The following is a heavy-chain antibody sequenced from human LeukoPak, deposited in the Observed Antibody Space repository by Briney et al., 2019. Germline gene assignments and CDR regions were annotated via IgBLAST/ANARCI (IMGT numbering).Heavy chain of an antibody. CDR2: ISAIGGNT. J-gene: IGHJ3*01. CDR1: GLTFSSYD. D-gene: IGHD2-15*01. CDR3: AKDRDGYCSGGSCFYDAFDV. Sequence: GGSLRLSCAASGLTFSSYDMSWVRQAPGKGLEWVSVISAIGGNTYYADSVKGRFTISRDNFKSTLYLQMNSLRAEDTAIYYCAKDRDGYCSGGSCFYDAFDVWGQGTMVTVSS. V-gene: IGHV3-23*01.